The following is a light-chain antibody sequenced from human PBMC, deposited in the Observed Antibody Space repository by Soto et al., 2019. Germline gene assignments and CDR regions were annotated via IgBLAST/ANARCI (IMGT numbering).Light chain of an antibody. CDR3: CSYAGSSSVV. CDR2: EVN. J-gene: IGLJ3*02. Sequence: QSVLTQPASVSGSPGQSVTISCTGTSSGVGSFDLVSWYQQHPGKVPKLIIFEVNKRPSGISDRFSGSKSGNTASLTISGLQTDDEADYYCCSYAGSSSVVFGGGTKLTVL. V-gene: IGLV2-23*02. CDR1: SSGVGSFDL.